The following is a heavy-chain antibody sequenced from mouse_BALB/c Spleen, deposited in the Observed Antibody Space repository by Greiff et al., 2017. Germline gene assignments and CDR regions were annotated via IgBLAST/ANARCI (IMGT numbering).Heavy chain of an antibody. CDR1: GYTFTDYA. CDR3: ASGDGSYYAMDY. CDR2: ISTYYGDA. J-gene: IGHJ4*01. D-gene: IGHD2-3*01. Sequence: QVQLQQSGAELVRPGVSVTISCKGSGYTFTDYAMHWVKQSHAKSLEWLGVISTYYGDASYNQKFKGKARMTVDKSSSTAYMELARLTSEDTAIYYCASGDGSYYAMDYWGQGTSVTVSS. V-gene: IGHV1S137*01.